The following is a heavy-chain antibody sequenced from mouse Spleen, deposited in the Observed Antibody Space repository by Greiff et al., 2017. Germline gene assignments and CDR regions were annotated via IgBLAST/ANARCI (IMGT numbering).Heavy chain of an antibody. CDR3: ARRTVVAYWYFDV. CDR2: ISSGSSTI. CDR1: GFTFSDYG. Sequence: EVKLVESGGGLVKPGGSLKLSCAASGFTFSDYGMHWVRQAPEKGLEWVAYISSGSSTIYYADTVKGRFTISRDNAKNTLFLQMTSLRSEDTAMYCCARRTVVAYWYFDVWGAGTTVTVSS. D-gene: IGHD1-1*01. J-gene: IGHJ1*01. V-gene: IGHV5-17*01.